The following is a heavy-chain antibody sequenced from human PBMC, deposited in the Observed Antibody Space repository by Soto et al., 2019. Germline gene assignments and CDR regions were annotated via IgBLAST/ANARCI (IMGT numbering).Heavy chain of an antibody. V-gene: IGHV3-66*01. CDR2: IYSGGST. CDR1: GFTANSNY. J-gene: IGHJ4*02. D-gene: IGHD6-19*01. CDR3: ARNTSGTAIDS. Sequence: GGSMRLSWAASGFTANSNYMSWVRQAPGKGLEWVSVIYSGGSTYYADSVKGRFTISRDNSKNTVYLQMNSLRAEDTAVYYCARNTSGTAIDSWGQGTLVTVSS.